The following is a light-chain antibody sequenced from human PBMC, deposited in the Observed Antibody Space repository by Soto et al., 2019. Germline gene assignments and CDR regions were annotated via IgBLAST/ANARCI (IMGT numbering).Light chain of an antibody. CDR1: SSNIGAGYD. J-gene: IGLJ1*01. CDR3: QSFDNSLSGSRV. CDR2: GNN. V-gene: IGLV1-40*01. Sequence: QSVLTQPPSVSGAPGQRVTISCTGSSSNIGAGYDVHWYQQLPGTAPKLLIYGNNNRPSGVPDRFSGSKSDTSASLAITGLQAEDEAEYYCQSFDNSLSGSRVFGTGTKVTVL.